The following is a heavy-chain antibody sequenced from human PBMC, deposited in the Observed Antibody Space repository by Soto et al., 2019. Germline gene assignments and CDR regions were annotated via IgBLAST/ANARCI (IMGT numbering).Heavy chain of an antibody. CDR2: INHSGST. Sequence: SETLSLTCAVYGGSFSGYYWSWIRQPPGKGLEGIGEINHSGSTNYNPSLKSRVTISVDTSKNQFSLKLSSVTAADTAVYYCASSGPVYYFDYWGQGTLVTVSS. CDR1: GGSFSGYY. CDR3: ASSGPVYYFDY. J-gene: IGHJ4*02. D-gene: IGHD2-8*01. V-gene: IGHV4-34*01.